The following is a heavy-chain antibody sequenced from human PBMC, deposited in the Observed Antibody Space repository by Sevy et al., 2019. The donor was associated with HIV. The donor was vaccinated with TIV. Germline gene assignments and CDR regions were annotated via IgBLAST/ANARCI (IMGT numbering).Heavy chain of an antibody. J-gene: IGHJ6*02. CDR2: IYYSGST. D-gene: IGHD2-8*01. CDR1: GGSISSGDYY. CDR3: AREHCTTGVCRSYYYGMDV. Sequence: SETLSLTCTVSGGSISSGDYYWSWIRQPPGKGLAWIGYIYYSGSTYYNPSLQSRVTISVDTSKNQFSLKLSSVTAADTAVYYCAREHCTTGVCRSYYYGMDVWGQGTTVTVSS. V-gene: IGHV4-30-4*01.